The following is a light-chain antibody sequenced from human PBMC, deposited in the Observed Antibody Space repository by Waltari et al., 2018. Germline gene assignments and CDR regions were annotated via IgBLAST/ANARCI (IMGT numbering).Light chain of an antibody. CDR2: DVT. CDR3: SSQTLDGLVL. CDR1: GSAVGASDY. V-gene: IGLV2-14*03. J-gene: IGLJ2*01. Sequence: QSALTQPASVSGSPGQSITISCSGVGSAVGASDYVPWYQHHPGKAPQVIIYDVTNRPSGVSDRFSASKSANTASLTISRLQPEDEADYYCSSQTLDGLVLFGGGTRLTVL.